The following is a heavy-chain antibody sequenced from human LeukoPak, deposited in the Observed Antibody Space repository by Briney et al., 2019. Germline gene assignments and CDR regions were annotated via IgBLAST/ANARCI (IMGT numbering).Heavy chain of an antibody. Sequence: GASVKVSCKASGYTFTSYYMHWVRQAPGQGLEWMGIINPSGGSTSYAQKFQGRVTMTRDTSTSTVYMELSSLRSEDTAVYYCARSDIVVVVAAKGYYYYYGMDVWGQETTVTVSS. D-gene: IGHD2-15*01. CDR3: ARSDIVVVVAAKGYYYYYGMDV. CDR2: INPSGGST. J-gene: IGHJ6*02. CDR1: GYTFTSYY. V-gene: IGHV1-46*01.